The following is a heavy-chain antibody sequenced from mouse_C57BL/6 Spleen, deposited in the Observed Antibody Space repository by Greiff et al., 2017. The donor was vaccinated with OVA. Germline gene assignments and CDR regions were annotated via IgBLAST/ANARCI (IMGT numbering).Heavy chain of an antibody. CDR2: IDPSDSST. J-gene: IGHJ1*03. CDR3: ARGNGLRHWYFDV. Sequence: QVQLQQPGAELVKPGASVKLSCKASGYTFTSYWMQWVKQRPGQGLEWIGEIDPSDSSTNYNQKFKGKATLTVATSSSTAYMQLSSLTAEDSAVDYCARGNGLRHWYFDVWGTGTTVTVSS. D-gene: IGHD2-2*01. V-gene: IGHV1-50*01. CDR1: GYTFTSYW.